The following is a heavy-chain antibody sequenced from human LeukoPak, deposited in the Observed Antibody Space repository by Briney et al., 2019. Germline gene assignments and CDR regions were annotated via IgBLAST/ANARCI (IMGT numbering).Heavy chain of an antibody. D-gene: IGHD2-15*01. V-gene: IGHV4-34*01. CDR2: INHSGST. J-gene: IGHJ4*02. Sequence: SETLSLTCAVYGGSFSGYCWSWIRQPPGKELEWIGEINHSGSTNYNPSLKSRVTISVDTSKNQFSLKLSSVTAADTAVYYCARGIPFADCSGGSCFSYFDYWGQGTLVTVSS. CDR1: GGSFSGYC. CDR3: ARGIPFADCSGGSCFSYFDY.